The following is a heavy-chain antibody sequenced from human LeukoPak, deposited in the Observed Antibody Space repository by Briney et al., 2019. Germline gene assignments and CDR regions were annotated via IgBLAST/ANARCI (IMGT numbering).Heavy chain of an antibody. CDR3: TRDISTVLLWFGEPHAFDL. V-gene: IGHV1-3*01. Sequence: ASVKVSCKASGYIFTGYAMHWVRQAPGRSLEWMGWINAGTGDTGYSQKFQGRVTITRDTSATTVYVYLGSLKSEDTAMYYCTRDISTVLLWFGEPHAFDLWGQGTMVTVSS. CDR2: INAGTGDT. D-gene: IGHD3-10*01. CDR1: GYIFTGYA. J-gene: IGHJ3*01.